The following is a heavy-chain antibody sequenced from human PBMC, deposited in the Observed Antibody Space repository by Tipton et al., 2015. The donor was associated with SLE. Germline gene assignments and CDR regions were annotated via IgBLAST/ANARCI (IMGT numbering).Heavy chain of an antibody. J-gene: IGHJ4*02. D-gene: IGHD5-18*01. V-gene: IGHV4-59*01. CDR2: IYDSGST. CDR3: VRMGYNYGLDY. CDR1: GGSISSGY. Sequence: TLSLTCTVSGGSISSGYWNWIRQFPGKGLEWMGYIYDSGSTNYNPSVKSRLTISVDTSKNQFSLKLSSVSAADTAVYYCVRMGYNYGLDYWGQGALVTVSS.